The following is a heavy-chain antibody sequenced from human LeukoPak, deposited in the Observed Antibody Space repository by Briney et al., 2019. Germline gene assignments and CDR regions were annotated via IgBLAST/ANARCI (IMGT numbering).Heavy chain of an antibody. CDR2: MNPSSGNT. CDR1: GYTFTSYD. D-gene: IGHD1-26*01. V-gene: IGHV1-8*03. Sequence: ASVKVSCKASGYTFTSYDINWVRQATGQGLEWMGWMNPSSGNTGYAQKFQGRVTITRNTSISTAYMELSSLRSEDTAVYYCARGLRVWELLRRHVGPGNYAFDIWGQGTMVTVSS. CDR3: ARGLRVWELLRRHVGPGNYAFDI. J-gene: IGHJ3*02.